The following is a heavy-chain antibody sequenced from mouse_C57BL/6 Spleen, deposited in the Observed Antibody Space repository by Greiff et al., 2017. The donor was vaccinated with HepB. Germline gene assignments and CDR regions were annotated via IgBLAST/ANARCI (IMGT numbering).Heavy chain of an antibody. V-gene: IGHV1-26*01. Sequence: EVQLQQSGPELVKPGASVKISCKASGYTFTDYYMNWVKQSHGKSLEWIGDINPNNGGTSYNQKFKGKATLTVDKSSSTAYMELRSLTSEDSAVYYCARQRGIYYGNHRCAMDYWGQGTSVTVSS. CDR1: GYTFTDYY. CDR2: INPNNGGT. CDR3: ARQRGIYYGNHRCAMDY. J-gene: IGHJ4*01. D-gene: IGHD2-1*01.